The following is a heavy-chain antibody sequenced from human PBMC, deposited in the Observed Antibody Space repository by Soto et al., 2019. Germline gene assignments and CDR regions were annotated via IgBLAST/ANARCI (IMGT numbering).Heavy chain of an antibody. CDR1: GYTFTGYY. D-gene: IGHD3-22*01. J-gene: IGHJ5*02. CDR2: IIPGSGGT. Sequence: ASVKVSCKASGYTFTGYYIHWVRQAPGQGLEWMGWIIPGSGGTKYAQKFQGRVTVTGDTSTSTVYLELSRLTSDDTAVYYCVRGQYDSSGLYLAGWFHPWGHGTLVTVAS. V-gene: IGHV1-2*02. CDR3: VRGQYDSSGLYLAGWFHP.